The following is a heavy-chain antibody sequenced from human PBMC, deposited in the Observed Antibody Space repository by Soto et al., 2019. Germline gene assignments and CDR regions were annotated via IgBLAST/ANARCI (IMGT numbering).Heavy chain of an antibody. CDR3: ARGGPPIDY. V-gene: IGHV1-3*01. D-gene: IGHD3-10*01. Sequence: ASVKVSCKASGYTFTSYAMHWVRQAPGQRLEWMGWINAGNSNTKYSQKFQGRVSITRDTSASTAYMELSSLRSEDTAVHYCARGGPPIDYWGQGTLVTVSS. J-gene: IGHJ4*02. CDR1: GYTFTSYA. CDR2: INAGNSNT.